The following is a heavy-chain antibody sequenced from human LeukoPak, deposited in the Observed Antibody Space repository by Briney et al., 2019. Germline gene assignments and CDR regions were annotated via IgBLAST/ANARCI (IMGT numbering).Heavy chain of an antibody. CDR2: IIPILGIA. CDR3: ASIYSSSSGLGAFDI. CDR1: GGTFSSYT. J-gene: IGHJ3*02. Sequence: ASVKVSCKASGGTFSSYTISWVRQAPGQGLEWMGRIIPILGIANYAQKFQGRVTITADKSTSTAYMELSSLRSEDTAVYYCASIYSSSSGLGAFDIWGQGTMVTVSS. V-gene: IGHV1-69*02. D-gene: IGHD6-6*01.